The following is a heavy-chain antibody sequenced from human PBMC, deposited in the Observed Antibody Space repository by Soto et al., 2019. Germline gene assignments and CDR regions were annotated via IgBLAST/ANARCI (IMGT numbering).Heavy chain of an antibody. Sequence: KTSETLSLTCAVYGGSFSGYYWSWIRQPPGKGLEWIGEINHSGSTNYNPSLKSRVTISVDTPKNQFSLKLSSVTAADTAVYYCARVLAVGACWFDYWGQGTLVTVSS. J-gene: IGHJ4*02. CDR2: INHSGST. V-gene: IGHV4-34*01. D-gene: IGHD1-26*01. CDR1: GGSFSGYY. CDR3: ARVLAVGACWFDY.